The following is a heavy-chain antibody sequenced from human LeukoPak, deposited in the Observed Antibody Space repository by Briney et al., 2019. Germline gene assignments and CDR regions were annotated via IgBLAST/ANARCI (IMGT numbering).Heavy chain of an antibody. CDR3: ARDPGATYYYYGMDV. CDR1: GYTFTSYG. J-gene: IGHJ6*02. V-gene: IGHV1-18*01. D-gene: IGHD3-10*01. CDR2: ISAYNGNT. Sequence: ASVKVSCKASGYTFTSYGISWARQAPGQGLEWMGWISAYNGNTNYAQKLQGRVTMTTDTSTSTAYMELRSLRSDDTAVYYCARDPGATYYYYGMDVWGLGTTVTVSS.